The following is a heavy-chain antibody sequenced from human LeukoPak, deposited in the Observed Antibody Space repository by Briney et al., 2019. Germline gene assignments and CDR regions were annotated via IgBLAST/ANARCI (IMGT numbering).Heavy chain of an antibody. CDR1: GGSISSSSYY. V-gene: IGHV4-39*07. Sequence: PSETLSLTCTVSGGSISSSSYYWGWIRQPPGKGLEWIGSIYYSGSTCYNPSLESRVTISVDTSKNQFSLKLSSVTAADTAVYYCARGSSPAKSGFGELPLDYWGQGTLVTVSS. J-gene: IGHJ4*02. CDR2: IYYSGST. CDR3: ARGSSPAKSGFGELPLDY. D-gene: IGHD3-10*01.